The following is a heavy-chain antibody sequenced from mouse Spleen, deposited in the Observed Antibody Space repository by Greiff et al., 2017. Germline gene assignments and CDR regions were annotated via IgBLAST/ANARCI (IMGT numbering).Heavy chain of an antibody. CDR2: IYPGSGNT. V-gene: IGHV1-76*01. Sequence: QVQLKQSGAELVRPGASVKLSCKASGYTFTDYYINWVKQRPGQGLEWIARIYPGSGNTYYNEKFKGKATLTAEKSSSTAYMQLSSLTSEDSAVYFCARHGSSYFYYAMDYWGQGTSVTVSS. D-gene: IGHD1-1*01. CDR1: GYTFTDYY. CDR3: ARHGSSYFYYAMDY. J-gene: IGHJ4*01.